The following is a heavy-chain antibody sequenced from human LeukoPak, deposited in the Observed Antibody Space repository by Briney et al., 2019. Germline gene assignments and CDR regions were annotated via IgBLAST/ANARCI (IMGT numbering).Heavy chain of an antibody. CDR2: INPNSGGT. V-gene: IGHV1-2*02. CDR3: ARVHYYYDSSGYAFDI. CDR1: GYTFTGYY. D-gene: IGHD3-22*01. J-gene: IGHJ3*02. Sequence: ASVKVSCKASGYTFTGYYMHWVRQAPGQGLEWMGWINPNSGGTNYAQKFQGRVTMTRDTSISTAYMELSSLRSEDTAVYYCARVHYYYDSSGYAFDIWGQGTMVTVSS.